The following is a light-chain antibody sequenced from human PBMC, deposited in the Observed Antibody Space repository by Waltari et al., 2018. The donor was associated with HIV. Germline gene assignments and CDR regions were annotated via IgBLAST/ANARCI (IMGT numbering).Light chain of an antibody. CDR3: QQYGTLPFT. Sequence: IVLTQSPGTLSLSPGERATLSCRASHSVSSSYLAWVQQRPGKAPRLLIHGASDRATGVPDRFSGSGVGTDFTLTISRLEPEDVAVYFCQQYGTLPFTFGPGTKVEI. CDR1: HSVSSSY. V-gene: IGKV3-20*01. CDR2: GAS. J-gene: IGKJ3*01.